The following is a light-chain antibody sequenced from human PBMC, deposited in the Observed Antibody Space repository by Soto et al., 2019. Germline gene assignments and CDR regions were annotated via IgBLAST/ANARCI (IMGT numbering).Light chain of an antibody. CDR1: QNIRNY. CDR3: QQNYLNPWT. J-gene: IGKJ1*01. CDR2: AAS. Sequence: DMQMTQSASFLSASVGDRVTITCRTSQNIRNYLNWYQQKPGTVPKLLISAASTLQSGVPSRFSGSGSGTDFTLDISSLEPEDFATYYCQQNYLNPWTFGQGTKVEI. V-gene: IGKV1-39*01.